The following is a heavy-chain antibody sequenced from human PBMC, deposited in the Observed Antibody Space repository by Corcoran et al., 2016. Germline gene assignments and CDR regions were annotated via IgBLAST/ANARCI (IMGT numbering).Heavy chain of an antibody. CDR2: IIPIFGTA. Sequence: QVQLVQSGAEVKKPGSSVKVSCKASGGTFSSYAISWVRQAPGQGLEWMGGIIPIFGTANYAQKFQGRVTITADESTSTAYMELSSLRSEDTAVYYCARGAGNCSGGSCYPTYYDYYGMDVWGQGTTVTVSS. V-gene: IGHV1-69*01. J-gene: IGHJ6*02. CDR1: GGTFSSYA. CDR3: ARGAGNCSGGSCYPTYYDYYGMDV. D-gene: IGHD2-15*01.